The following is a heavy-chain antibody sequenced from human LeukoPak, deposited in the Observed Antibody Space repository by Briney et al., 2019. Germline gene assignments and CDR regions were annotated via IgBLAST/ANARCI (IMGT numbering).Heavy chain of an antibody. D-gene: IGHD3-10*01. Sequence: ASVKVSCKASGYTFTSYGISWVRQAPGQGLEWMGWISAYNGNTNYAQKLQGRVTMTTDTSTSTAYMELRSLRSDDTAVYYCARDLAPLEEEWFGELLRGNYYYYYGMDVWGQGTTVTVSS. CDR1: GYTFTSYG. CDR3: ARDLAPLEEEWFGELLRGNYYYYYGMDV. V-gene: IGHV1-18*01. CDR2: ISAYNGNT. J-gene: IGHJ6*02.